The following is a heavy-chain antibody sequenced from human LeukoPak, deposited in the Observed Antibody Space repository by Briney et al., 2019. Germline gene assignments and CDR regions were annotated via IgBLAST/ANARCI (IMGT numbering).Heavy chain of an antibody. Sequence: SVKVSCKASGYTFTGYYIHWVRQAPGPGLEWMGWINPNSGRTNSAQQFQGRVTLTRDTSISTDYMELSRVSSDDPAVYYCARDLGYYDRLDQFDCWGQGTLVTVFS. CDR3: ARDLGYYDRLDQFDC. CDR1: GYTFTGYY. CDR2: INPNSGRT. D-gene: IGHD3-22*01. J-gene: IGHJ4*02. V-gene: IGHV1-2*02.